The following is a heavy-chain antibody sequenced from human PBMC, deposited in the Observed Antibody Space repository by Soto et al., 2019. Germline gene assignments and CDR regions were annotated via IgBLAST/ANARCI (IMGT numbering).Heavy chain of an antibody. CDR3: VTGYFDY. D-gene: IGHD3-16*01. J-gene: IGHJ4*02. V-gene: IGHV3-74*01. Sequence: PGGSLRLSCASSGFTFSSYAMGWVRQAPGKGLVWVSRINSDGSSTSYADSVKGRFTISRDNAKNTLYLQMNSLRAEDTAVYYCVTGYFDYWGQGTLVTVAS. CDR1: GFTFSSYA. CDR2: INSDGSST.